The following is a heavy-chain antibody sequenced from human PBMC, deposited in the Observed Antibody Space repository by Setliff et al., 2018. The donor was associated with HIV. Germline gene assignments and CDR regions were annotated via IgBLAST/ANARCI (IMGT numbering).Heavy chain of an antibody. CDR1: GGSISSDNR. CDR2: IYHSEYT. J-gene: IGHJ5*02. D-gene: IGHD6-13*01. CDR3: ARLGAAGGP. Sequence: SETLSLTCAVSGGSISSDNRWTWVRQPPGKGLEWIGEIYHSEYTNYNASLKSRVSMSVDKSKNQFSLKLTSVTAADTAVYYCARLGAAGGPWGQGTLVTVSS. V-gene: IGHV4-4*02.